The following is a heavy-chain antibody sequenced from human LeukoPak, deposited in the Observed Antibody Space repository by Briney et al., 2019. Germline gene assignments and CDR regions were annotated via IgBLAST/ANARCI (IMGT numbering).Heavy chain of an antibody. Sequence: MASETLSLTCTVSGGSISSSSYYWGWLRQPPGKGLEWIGSIYYSGSTYYNPSLKSRVTISVDTSKNQFSLKLSSVTAADTAVYYCARTPITIFAYYYGMDVWGQGTTVTVSS. CDR2: IYYSGST. CDR1: GGSISSSSYY. J-gene: IGHJ6*02. D-gene: IGHD3-3*01. CDR3: ARTPITIFAYYYGMDV. V-gene: IGHV4-39*01.